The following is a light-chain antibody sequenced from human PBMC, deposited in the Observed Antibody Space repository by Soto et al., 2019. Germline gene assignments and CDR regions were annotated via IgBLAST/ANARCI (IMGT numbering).Light chain of an antibody. CDR1: SGSVSPTHY. CDR2: STN. V-gene: IGLV8-61*01. J-gene: IGLJ2*01. CDR3: AFYMGSGIAV. Sequence: QTVVTQEPSFSVSLGGTVTLTCGLSSGSVSPTHYPSWYQQTPGQAPRTLIYSTNTRSSGVPDRFSGSILGNKAALTITGAQAEDECDYHFAFYMGSGIAVFGGGTKLTVL.